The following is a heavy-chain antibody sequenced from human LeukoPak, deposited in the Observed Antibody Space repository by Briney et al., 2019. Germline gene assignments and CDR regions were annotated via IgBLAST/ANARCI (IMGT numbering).Heavy chain of an antibody. CDR1: GGSISSGDYY. D-gene: IGHD3-22*01. CDR3: ARLVENTYYYDSSEYYFDY. J-gene: IGHJ4*02. CDR2: IYYGGST. Sequence: SETLSLTCTVSGGSISSGDYYWSWIRQPPGKGLEWIGYIYYGGSTYYNPSLKSRVTISVDTSKNQVSLKLSSVTAADTAVYYCARLVENTYYYDSSEYYFDYWGQGTLVTVSS. V-gene: IGHV4-30-4*08.